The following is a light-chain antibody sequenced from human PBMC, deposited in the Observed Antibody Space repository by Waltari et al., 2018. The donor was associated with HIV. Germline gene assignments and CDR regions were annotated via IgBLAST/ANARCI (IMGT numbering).Light chain of an antibody. CDR3: AAWDDTLNGVI. V-gene: IGLV1-44*01. CDR1: NSNIGGHA. CDR2: SDD. Sequence: QSVLTQPPSASGVSEENVTLSCSGGNSNIGGHAVNWYQHLPGTAPKSLVYSDDQRPSWLPVRFSGSKSGTSASLAITGLHPDDEAHYYCAAWDDTLNGVIFGGGTKLTV. J-gene: IGLJ2*01.